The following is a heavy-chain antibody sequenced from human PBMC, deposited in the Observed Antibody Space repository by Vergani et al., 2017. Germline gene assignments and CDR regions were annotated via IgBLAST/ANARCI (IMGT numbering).Heavy chain of an antibody. Sequence: EVQLVESGGGLVQPGRSLRLSCAASGFTFDDYAMHWVRQAPGKGLGWVSGISWNSGSIGYADSVKGRFTISRDNAKNSLYLQMNSLRAEDTALYYCAKDSYYYGSGTGGWFDPWGQGTLVTVSS. CDR3: AKDSYYYGSGTGGWFDP. D-gene: IGHD3-10*01. CDR2: ISWNSGSI. V-gene: IGHV3-9*01. CDR1: GFTFDDYA. J-gene: IGHJ5*02.